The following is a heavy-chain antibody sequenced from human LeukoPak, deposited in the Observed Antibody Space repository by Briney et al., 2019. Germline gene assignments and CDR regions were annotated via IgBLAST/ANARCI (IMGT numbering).Heavy chain of an antibody. Sequence: KPSETLSHTCAVYGGSFSGYYWSWIRQPPGKGLEWIGEINHSGSTNYNPSLKSRVTISVDTSKNQFSLKLSSVTAADTAVYYCARGYYYDGFDYWGQGTLVTVSS. CDR3: ARGYYYDGFDY. CDR2: INHSGST. V-gene: IGHV4-34*01. J-gene: IGHJ4*02. D-gene: IGHD3-22*01. CDR1: GGSFSGYY.